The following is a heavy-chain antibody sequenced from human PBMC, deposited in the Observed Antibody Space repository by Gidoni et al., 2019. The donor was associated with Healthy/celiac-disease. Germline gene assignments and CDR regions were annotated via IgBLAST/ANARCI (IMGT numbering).Heavy chain of an antibody. CDR3: ARGPGYCSGGSCDYYFDY. CDR2: IYYSGST. CDR1: GGSISSSSYY. J-gene: IGHJ4*02. D-gene: IGHD2-15*01. Sequence: QLQLQESGPGLVKPSETLSLTCTVSGGSISSSSYYWGWIRQPPGKGLEWIGSIYYSGSTYYNPSLKSRVTISVDTSKNQFSLKLSSVTAADTAVYYCARGPGYCSGGSCDYYFDYWGQGTLVTVSS. V-gene: IGHV4-39*07.